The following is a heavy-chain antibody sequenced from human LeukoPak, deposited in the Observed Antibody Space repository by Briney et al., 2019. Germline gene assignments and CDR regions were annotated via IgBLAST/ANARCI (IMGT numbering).Heavy chain of an antibody. CDR3: ARHARSGDFDY. V-gene: IGHV4-39*01. J-gene: IGHJ4*02. Sequence: SETLSLTCAVYGGSFSGYYWGSIRQPPGKGLEWIGSVYYSGSTYYNPSLKSRVTISVDTSKNQFSLKLSSVTAADTAVYYCARHARSGDFDYWGQGTLVTVSS. D-gene: IGHD1-26*01. CDR1: GGSFSGYY. CDR2: VYYSGST.